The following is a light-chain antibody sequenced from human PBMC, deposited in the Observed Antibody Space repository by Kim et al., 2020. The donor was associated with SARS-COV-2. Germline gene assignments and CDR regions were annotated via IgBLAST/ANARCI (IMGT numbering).Light chain of an antibody. CDR3: QQSFIPPDT. V-gene: IGKV1-39*01. CDR2: GAT. J-gene: IGKJ2*01. CDR1: QSIGTY. Sequence: DIQMTQSPASLSASVGDRITITCRASQSIGTYLHWYQQKPGKAPNILIYGATSLESGVPFRFRGSGSGTDFTLTITSLQLEDLGTYYCQQSFIPPDTRGQGNKLDI.